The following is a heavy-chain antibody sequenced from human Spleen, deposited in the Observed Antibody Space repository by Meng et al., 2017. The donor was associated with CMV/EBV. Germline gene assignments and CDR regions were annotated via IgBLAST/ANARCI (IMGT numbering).Heavy chain of an antibody. CDR3: AKPEHYGLDV. Sequence: GGSLRLSCVASGFTFRTYSMNWVRQAPGKGLEWVPYISSGSSTEYYADSVRGRFTISRDNAKNSLYLQMNSLRAEDTAVYYCAKPEHYGLDVWGQGTTVTVSS. J-gene: IGHJ6*02. CDR1: GFTFRTYS. V-gene: IGHV3-48*04. CDR2: ISSGSSTE. D-gene: IGHD1-14*01.